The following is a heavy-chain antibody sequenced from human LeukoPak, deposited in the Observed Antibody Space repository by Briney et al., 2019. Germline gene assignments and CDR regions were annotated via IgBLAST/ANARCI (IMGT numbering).Heavy chain of an antibody. J-gene: IGHJ4*02. CDR1: GYSFPDYW. CDR3: ARLLEDYDYVWGSYRLFDY. D-gene: IGHD3-16*02. Sequence: GESLKISCKGSGYSFPDYWIGWVRQMPGKGLEWMGIIYPGDSDTRYSPSFRGQVTISADKSISTAYLQWSSLKASDTAMYYCARLLEDYDYVWGSYRLFDYWGQGTLVTVSS. V-gene: IGHV5-51*01. CDR2: IYPGDSDT.